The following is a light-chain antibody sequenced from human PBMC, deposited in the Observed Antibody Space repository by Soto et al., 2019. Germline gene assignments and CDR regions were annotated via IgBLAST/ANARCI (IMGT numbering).Light chain of an antibody. CDR1: SSDVGAYNY. CDR2: EVS. V-gene: IGLV2-14*01. Sequence: QSVLTQPASVSGSPGQSITISCTGTSSDVGAYNYVSWYQQYPGKAPKLMIFEVSNRPSGISNRFSGSKSGNTASLTISGLQAEDEADYYCSSYTTSTTLVIFGGGTQLTVL. CDR3: SSYTTSTTLVI. J-gene: IGLJ2*01.